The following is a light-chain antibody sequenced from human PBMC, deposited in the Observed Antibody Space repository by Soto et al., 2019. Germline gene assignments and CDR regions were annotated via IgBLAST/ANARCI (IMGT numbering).Light chain of an antibody. V-gene: IGLV6-57*01. CDR3: QSYDSGNRV. CDR2: EDS. CDR1: SGSIASNY. J-gene: IGLJ3*02. Sequence: NFMLTQPHSVSESPGKTVTISCTRSSGSIASNYVQWYRQRPGSSPTIVIFEDSERPSGVPDRFSGSIDRSSNSASLIISGLKTEDEADYYCQSYDSGNRVFGGGTKVTVL.